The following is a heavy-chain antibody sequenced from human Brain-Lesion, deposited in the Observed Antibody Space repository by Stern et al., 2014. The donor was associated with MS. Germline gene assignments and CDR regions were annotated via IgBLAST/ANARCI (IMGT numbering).Heavy chain of an antibody. CDR3: AGEEDIRYCSGGSCTGNWFDP. D-gene: IGHD2-15*01. Sequence: QVQLVESGPGLVKPSETLSLTCTVAGGSVSSTSYAWAWIRQPPGKGLEWIGTIYSSGHTYYSPSLKSRLTISLDTSKNQFSLQLGFGTAADTAVYYCAGEEDIRYCSGGSCTGNWFDPWGQGTLVTVSS. J-gene: IGHJ5*02. CDR1: GGSVSSTSYA. CDR2: IYSSGHT. V-gene: IGHV4-39*01.